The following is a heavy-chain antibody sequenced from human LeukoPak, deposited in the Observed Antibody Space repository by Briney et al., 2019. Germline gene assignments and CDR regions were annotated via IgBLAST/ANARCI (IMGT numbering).Heavy chain of an antibody. Sequence: GGSLRLSCAASGFTFSSYAKSWVRQAPGRRLEWVSAISGSGGSTYYADSVKGRFTISRDNSKNTLYLQMNSLRAEDTAVYYCAKDLDGWSSSWYEDFDYWGQGTLVTVSS. CDR2: ISGSGGST. CDR1: GFTFSSYA. D-gene: IGHD6-13*01. J-gene: IGHJ4*02. V-gene: IGHV3-23*01. CDR3: AKDLDGWSSSWYEDFDY.